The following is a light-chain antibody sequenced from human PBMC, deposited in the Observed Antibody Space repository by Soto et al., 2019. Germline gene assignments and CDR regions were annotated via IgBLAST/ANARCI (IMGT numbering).Light chain of an antibody. CDR1: QSINTN. CDR2: GAS. Sequence: ILLTQSPGTLSLSPGERATLSCRASQSINTNLAWFQLKPGQAPRLRIYGASIRAAGIPARLSGSGSGTEFSLTISSMQSEDFGVFFCQQYDQWWTFGQGTKVDIK. V-gene: IGKV3-15*01. J-gene: IGKJ1*01. CDR3: QQYDQWWT.